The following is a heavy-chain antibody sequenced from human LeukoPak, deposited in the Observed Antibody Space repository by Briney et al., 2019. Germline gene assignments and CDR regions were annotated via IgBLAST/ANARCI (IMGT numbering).Heavy chain of an antibody. CDR3: AIGCYYDSSGYCGFGY. J-gene: IGHJ4*02. D-gene: IGHD3-22*01. Sequence: PGGSLRLSCAASGFTFSNNWMHWVRQAPGKGLVWVSRINPDGSGTIHADSVKGRFTVSRDNAKNTLYLQMNSLRAEDTAMYYCAIGCYYDSSGYCGFGYWGQGTLVTVSS. V-gene: IGHV3-74*01. CDR1: GFTFSNNW. CDR2: INPDGSGT.